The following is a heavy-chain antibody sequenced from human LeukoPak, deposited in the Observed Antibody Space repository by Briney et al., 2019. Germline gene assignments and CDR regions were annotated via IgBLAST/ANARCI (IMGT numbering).Heavy chain of an antibody. D-gene: IGHD6-19*01. CDR2: IYYSGST. J-gene: IGHJ4*02. Sequence: PSETLSLTCTVSGGSISSYYWSWIRQPPGKGLEWIGYIYYSGSTNYNPPLKSRVTISVDTSKNQFSLKLSSVTAADTAVYYCAREVGVSSGWYYFDYWGQGTLVTVSS. CDR1: GGSISSYY. V-gene: IGHV4-59*01. CDR3: AREVGVSSGWYYFDY.